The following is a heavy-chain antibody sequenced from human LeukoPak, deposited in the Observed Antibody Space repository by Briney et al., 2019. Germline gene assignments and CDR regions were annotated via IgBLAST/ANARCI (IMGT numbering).Heavy chain of an antibody. V-gene: IGHV3-30*03. J-gene: IGHJ4*02. D-gene: IGHD3-22*01. CDR3: ARSRSGYYEDY. CDR1: GFTFSSYG. CDR2: ISYDGSNK. Sequence: GGSLRLSCAASGFTFSSYGMHWVRQAPGKGLEWVAVISYDGSNKYYADSVKGRFTISRDNSKNTLYLQMNSLSAEDTAVYYCARSRSGYYEDYWGQGTLVTVSS.